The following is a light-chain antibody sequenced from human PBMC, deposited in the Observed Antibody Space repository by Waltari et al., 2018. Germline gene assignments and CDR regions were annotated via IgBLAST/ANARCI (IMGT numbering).Light chain of an antibody. CDR2: GAS. CDR1: QSLTKRY. Sequence: VLTQSPGTLSLPPGESDTLSCRASQSLTKRYLAWYQEKPGQAPRLVIYGASSRAAGIPDRFSGSRSGTDFTLTISRLEPEDFAVYYCQQYGSSIMYTFGQGTKLEIK. CDR3: QQYGSSIMYT. J-gene: IGKJ2*01. V-gene: IGKV3-20*01.